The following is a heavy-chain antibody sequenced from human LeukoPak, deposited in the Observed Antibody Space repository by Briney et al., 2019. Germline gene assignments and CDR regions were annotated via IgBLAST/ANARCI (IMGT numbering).Heavy chain of an antibody. V-gene: IGHV4-59*01. Sequence: SETLSLTCTVSGGSISSYYWSWIRQPPGKGLEWIGYIYYSGSTNYNPSLKSRVTISVDTSKNQFSLKLSSVTAADTAVYYCAGASYDILTGYYLLYFDYWGQGTLVTVSS. CDR3: AGASYDILTGYYLLYFDY. D-gene: IGHD3-9*01. J-gene: IGHJ4*02. CDR2: IYYSGST. CDR1: GGSISSYY.